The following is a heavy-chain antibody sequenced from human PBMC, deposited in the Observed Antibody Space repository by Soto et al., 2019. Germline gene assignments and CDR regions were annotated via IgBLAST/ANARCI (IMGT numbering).Heavy chain of an antibody. CDR2: IYYSGST. V-gene: IGHV4-59*01. CDR3: ATLGRYCSGGSCAAYWFDP. CDR1: GGSISSYY. Sequence: PSEILSLTCTVSGGSISSYYWSWIRQPPGKGLEWIGCIYYSGSTNYNPSLKSRVTISVDTSKNQFSLKLSSVTAADTAVYYCATLGRYCSGGSCAAYWFDPWGQGTLVTVSS. J-gene: IGHJ5*02. D-gene: IGHD2-15*01.